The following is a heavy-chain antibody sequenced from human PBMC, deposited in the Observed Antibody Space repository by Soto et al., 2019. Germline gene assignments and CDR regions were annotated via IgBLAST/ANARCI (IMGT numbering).Heavy chain of an antibody. Sequence: GASVKVSCKASGGTLSSYTISWVRQAPGQGLEWMGRIIPILGIANYAQKFQGRVTITADKSTSTAYMELSSLRSEDTAVYYCARDAPGPADYWGQGTQVTVPQ. CDR1: GGTLSSYT. J-gene: IGHJ4*02. V-gene: IGHV1-69*04. CDR3: ARDAPGPADY. CDR2: IIPILGIA.